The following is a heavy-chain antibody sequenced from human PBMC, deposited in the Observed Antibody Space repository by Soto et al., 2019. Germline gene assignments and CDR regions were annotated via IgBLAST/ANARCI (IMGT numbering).Heavy chain of an antibody. CDR3: ARGRYGDY. Sequence: QVHLCHLGLRGRNLGPPGKSPCKGFVYDFTPNGIPWLRQPPGQGLEWMAWISAHNGNTDYAQKLQGRVTVTRDTSTSTAYMELRSLRSDDTAVYYCARGRYGDYWGQGALVTVSS. CDR1: VYDFTPNG. V-gene: IGHV1-18*01. D-gene: IGHD1-1*01. CDR2: ISAHNGNT. J-gene: IGHJ4*02.